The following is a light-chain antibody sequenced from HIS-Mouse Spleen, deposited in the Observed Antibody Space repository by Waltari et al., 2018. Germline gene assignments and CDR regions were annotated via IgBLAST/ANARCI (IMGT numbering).Light chain of an antibody. Sequence: QSVLTQPPSASGTPGQRVTISCSGSSSNIGSNYVYWYQQPPGTAPKLLSYRNKQRPSGVPDRFSGSRSGTSASLAISVLRSEDEADYYCAAWDDSLSGPVFGGGTKLTVL. J-gene: IGLJ3*02. V-gene: IGLV1-47*01. CDR2: RNK. CDR1: SSNIGSNY. CDR3: AAWDDSLSGPV.